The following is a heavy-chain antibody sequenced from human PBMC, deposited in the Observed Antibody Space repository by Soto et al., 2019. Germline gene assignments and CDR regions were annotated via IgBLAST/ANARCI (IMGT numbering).Heavy chain of an antibody. CDR2: IYYSGST. J-gene: IGHJ3*02. D-gene: IGHD6-6*01. Sequence: SETLSLTCTVSGGSISSGGYYWSWIRQHPGKGLEWIGYIYYSGSTYYNPSLKSRVTISVDTSKNQFSLKLSSVTAADTAVYYCARDVILDPIAARPGGGDAFDIWGQGTMVTVSS. CDR3: ARDVILDPIAARPGGGDAFDI. V-gene: IGHV4-31*03. CDR1: GGSISSGGYY.